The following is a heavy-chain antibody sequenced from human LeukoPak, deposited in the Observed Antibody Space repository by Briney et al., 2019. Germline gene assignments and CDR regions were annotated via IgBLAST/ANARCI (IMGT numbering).Heavy chain of an antibody. J-gene: IGHJ4*02. CDR3: ARERDCSGCSCSFLFDY. CDR1: GFTFSDYY. Sequence: GGSLRLSCAASGFTFSDYYMSWIRQAPGKGLEWVSYISSSGSTIYYADSVKGRFTISRDNAKNSLYLQMNGLRAEDTAVYYCARERDCSGCSCSFLFDYWGQGTLVTVSS. D-gene: IGHD2-15*01. CDR2: ISSSGSTI. V-gene: IGHV3-11*04.